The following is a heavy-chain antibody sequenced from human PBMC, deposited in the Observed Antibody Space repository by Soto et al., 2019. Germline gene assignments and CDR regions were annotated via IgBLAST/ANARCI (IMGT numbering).Heavy chain of an antibody. CDR3: AKGVSPYYYGMDV. V-gene: IGHV3-30*18. Sequence: QVQLVESGGGVVQPGRSLRLSCAASGFTFSSYGMHWVRQAPGKGLEWVAVISYDGSNKYYADSVKGRFTISRDNSKNTLYLQMNSLRAEDTAVYYCAKGVSPYYYGMDVWGQGTTVTVSS. D-gene: IGHD3-16*01. CDR2: ISYDGSNK. J-gene: IGHJ6*02. CDR1: GFTFSSYG.